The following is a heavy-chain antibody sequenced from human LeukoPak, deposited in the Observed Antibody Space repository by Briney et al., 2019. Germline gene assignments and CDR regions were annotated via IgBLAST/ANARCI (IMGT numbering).Heavy chain of an antibody. J-gene: IGHJ4*02. CDR3: ARAVFRFIEDGQEYLDY. CDR2: INPRPGST. D-gene: IGHD3-3*01. V-gene: IGHV1-46*01. Sequence: GASVKVSCKASGYTFSNYYMHWVRQAPGQGLESMGIINPRPGSTSYAQKFQGRVTMSRDTSTSTVYMELRSLRSEDTAVYYCARAVFRFIEDGQEYLDYWGQGTLVTVSS. CDR1: GYTFSNYY.